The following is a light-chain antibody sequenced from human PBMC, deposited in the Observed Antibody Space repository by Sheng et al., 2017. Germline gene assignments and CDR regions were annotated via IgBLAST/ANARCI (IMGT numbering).Light chain of an antibody. V-gene: IGKV3-11*01. Sequence: EIVLTQSPATLSLSPGERATLSCRASQSISSYLAWYQQKPGQAPRLLIYDASNRATDIPARFSGSGSGTDFTLTISSLQPDDFATYYCQHYNSFSSSFGQGTKLEIK. J-gene: IGKJ2*03. CDR1: QSISSY. CDR2: DAS. CDR3: QHYNSFSSS.